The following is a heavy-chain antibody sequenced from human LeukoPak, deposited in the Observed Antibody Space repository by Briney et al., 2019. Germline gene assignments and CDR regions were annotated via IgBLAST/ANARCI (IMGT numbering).Heavy chain of an antibody. D-gene: IGHD2-15*01. CDR1: GFTFSSYG. Sequence: GESLKISCAASGFTFSSYGMHWVRQAPGKGLVWVSRLNNDGSSTNYADSVKGRFTISRDNAKNTLYLQMNSLRAEDTAVYYCARIAWDAFDIWGQGTMVTVSS. V-gene: IGHV3-74*01. CDR3: ARIAWDAFDI. J-gene: IGHJ3*02. CDR2: LNNDGSST.